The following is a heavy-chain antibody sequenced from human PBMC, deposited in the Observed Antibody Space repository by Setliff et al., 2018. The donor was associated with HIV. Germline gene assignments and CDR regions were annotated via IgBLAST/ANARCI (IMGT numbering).Heavy chain of an antibody. D-gene: IGHD1-1*01. CDR3: AAGSRYYYYYYYMDV. CDR2: VVVGSGNT. Sequence: SVKVSCKASGFTFTSSAMQWVRQARGQRLEWIGWVVVGSGNTNYAQKFQERVTITRDMSTSTAYMELSSLRSEDTAVYYCAAGSRYYYYYYYMDVWGKGTTVTVSS. J-gene: IGHJ6*03. V-gene: IGHV1-58*02. CDR1: GFTFTSSA.